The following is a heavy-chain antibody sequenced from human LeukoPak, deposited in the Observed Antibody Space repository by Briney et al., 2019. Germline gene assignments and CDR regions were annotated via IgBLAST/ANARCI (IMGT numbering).Heavy chain of an antibody. CDR3: ARAEAYCSGGSCYDFDY. V-gene: IGHV3-30-3*01. CDR1: GFTFSSYA. D-gene: IGHD2-15*01. CDR2: ISYDGSNK. J-gene: IGHJ4*02. Sequence: GGSMRLSCAASGFTFSSYAMSWVRQAPGKGLEWVAVISYDGSNKYYADSVKGRFTISRDNSKNTLYLQMNSLRAEDTAVYYCARAEAYCSGGSCYDFDYWGQGTLVTVSS.